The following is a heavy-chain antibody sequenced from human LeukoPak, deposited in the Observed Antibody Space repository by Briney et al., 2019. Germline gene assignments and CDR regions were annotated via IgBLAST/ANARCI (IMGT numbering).Heavy chain of an antibody. CDR3: AKTRNWFDS. CDR1: GFTFRNFA. J-gene: IGHJ5*01. Sequence: PGGSLRLSCAAFGFTFRNFAISWVRQAPGKGLEWVSTLSGGGESLYYADSVKGRFTVSSDNSLTTVFLQMNSLRAEDTGIYFCAKTRNWFDSWGLGTQVTVAS. CDR2: LSGGGESL. V-gene: IGHV3-23*01.